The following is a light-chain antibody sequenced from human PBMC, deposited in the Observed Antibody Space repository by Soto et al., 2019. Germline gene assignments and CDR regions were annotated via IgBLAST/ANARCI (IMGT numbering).Light chain of an antibody. J-gene: IGKJ1*01. CDR2: GAS. CDR3: QQYNNWPPG. V-gene: IGKV3D-15*01. CDR1: QSVSSN. Sequence: EIVMTQSPATLSVSPGERATLCCGASQSVSSNLAWYQQKPGQAPRLLIYGASTRATGIPARFSGSGSGTEFTLTLSSLQSEDFAVYYCQQYNNWPPGFGQGTKVDIK.